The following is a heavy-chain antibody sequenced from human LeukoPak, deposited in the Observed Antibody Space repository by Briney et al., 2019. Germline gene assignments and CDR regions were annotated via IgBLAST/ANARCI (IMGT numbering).Heavy chain of an antibody. CDR1: GGSFSGYY. Sequence: SETLSLTCAVYGGSFSGYYLSWIRQPPGKGLEWIGEINHSGSTNYNPSLKSRVTISVDTSKNQFSLKLSSVTAADTAVYYCARGLFYYDSSGYYGYWGQGTLVTVSS. CDR3: ARGLFYYDSSGYYGY. CDR2: INHSGST. V-gene: IGHV4-34*01. D-gene: IGHD3-22*01. J-gene: IGHJ4*02.